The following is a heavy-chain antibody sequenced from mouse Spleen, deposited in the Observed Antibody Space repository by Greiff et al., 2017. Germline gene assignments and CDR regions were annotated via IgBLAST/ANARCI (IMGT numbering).Heavy chain of an antibody. CDR2: IHPNSGST. D-gene: IGHD4-1*01. V-gene: IGHV1-64*01. CDR3: ARSDWYWYFDV. CDR1: GYTFTSYW. Sequence: QVQLQQSGAELVKPGASVKLSCKASGYTFTSYWMHWVKQRPGQGLEWIGMIHPNSGSTNYNEKFKSKATLTVDKSSSTAYMQLSSLTSEDSAVYYCARSDWYWYFDVWGAGTTVTVSS. J-gene: IGHJ1*01.